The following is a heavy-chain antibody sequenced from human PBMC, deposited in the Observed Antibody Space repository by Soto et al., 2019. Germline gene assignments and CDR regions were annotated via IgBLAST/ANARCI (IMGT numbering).Heavy chain of an antibody. CDR3: ARSYGSGTYGSFHX. Sequence: SVKVSCKASGGTFSSYAINWVRQAPGQGLEWMGGIIPIFGTTNYAQKFQGRVTITSDESMTTAYIELDSLTSEGTALYFCARSYGSGTYGSFHXWGQGSLVTVSX. J-gene: IGHJ5*02. CDR1: GGTFSSYA. CDR2: IIPIFGTT. V-gene: IGHV1-69*13. D-gene: IGHD3-10*01.